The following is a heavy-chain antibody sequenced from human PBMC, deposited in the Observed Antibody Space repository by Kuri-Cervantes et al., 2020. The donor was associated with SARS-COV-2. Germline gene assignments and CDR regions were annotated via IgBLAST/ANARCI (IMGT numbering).Heavy chain of an antibody. CDR2: INWNGGST. CDR3: ARDLSYLGMEDY. D-gene: IGHD7-27*01. Sequence: GESLKISCAASGFTFDDYGMSWVRQAPGKGLEWVSGINWNGGSTGYADPVKGRFTISRDNAKNSLYLQMNSLRAEDTALYYCARDLSYLGMEDYWGQGTLVTVSS. J-gene: IGHJ4*02. CDR1: GFTFDDYG. V-gene: IGHV3-20*04.